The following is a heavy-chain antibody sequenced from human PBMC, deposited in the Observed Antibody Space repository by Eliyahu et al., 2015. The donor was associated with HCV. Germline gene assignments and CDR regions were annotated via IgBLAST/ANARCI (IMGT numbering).Heavy chain of an antibody. Sequence: QVQLQQWGAGLLKPSETLSLTCAVYGGSFSGYYWSWIRQPPGKGLEWIGEINHSGSTNYNPSLKSRVTISVDTSKNQFSLKLSSVTAADTAVYYCARATHTAMVIGWVDYWGQGTLVTVSS. CDR2: INHSGST. V-gene: IGHV4-34*01. D-gene: IGHD5-18*01. CDR3: ARATHTAMVIGWVDY. CDR1: GGSFSGYY. J-gene: IGHJ4*02.